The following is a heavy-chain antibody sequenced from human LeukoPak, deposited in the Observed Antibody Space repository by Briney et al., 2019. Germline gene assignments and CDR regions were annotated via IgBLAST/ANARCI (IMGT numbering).Heavy chain of an antibody. CDR2: IYSSGST. D-gene: IGHD5-18*01. CDR3: ARGALGIQIFDY. CDR1: GGSISSYY. J-gene: IGHJ4*02. Sequence: SETLSLTCTVSGGSISSYYWSWIRQPAGKGLEWIGRIYSSGSTNYNPSLKSRVTMSADTSKNQPSLKLSSVTAADTAVYYCARGALGIQIFDYWGQGTLVTVSS. V-gene: IGHV4-4*07.